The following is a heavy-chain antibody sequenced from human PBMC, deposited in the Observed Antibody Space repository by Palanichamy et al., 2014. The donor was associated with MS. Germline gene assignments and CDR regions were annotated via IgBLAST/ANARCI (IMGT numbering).Heavy chain of an antibody. V-gene: IGHV4-39*01. CDR3: ARWYFDWLLNNYFDY. CDR1: GGSISGSSYY. D-gene: IGHD3-9*01. J-gene: IGHJ4*02. CDR2: IYYSGST. Sequence: QLQLQESGPGLVKPSETLSLTCTVSGGSISGSSYYWGWIRQPPGKGLEWIGSIYYSGSTYYNPSLKSRVTISVDTSKNQFSLKLSSVTAADTAVYYCARWYFDWLLNNYFDYWGQGTLVTVSS.